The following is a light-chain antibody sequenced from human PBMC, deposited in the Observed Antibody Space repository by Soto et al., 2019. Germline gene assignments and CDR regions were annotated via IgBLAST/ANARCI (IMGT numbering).Light chain of an antibody. V-gene: IGLV7-46*01. CDR3: LLSYSGALGDVV. CDR2: DTS. Sequence: QAVVTQEPSLTVSPGGTVTLTCGSSIGAVTSGHYPYWFQQKPGQAPRTLIYDTSNKHSWTPARFSGSLLGGKAALTLSGAQPEDEAEYYCLLSYSGALGDVVFGGGTKLTVL. CDR1: IGAVTSGHY. J-gene: IGLJ2*01.